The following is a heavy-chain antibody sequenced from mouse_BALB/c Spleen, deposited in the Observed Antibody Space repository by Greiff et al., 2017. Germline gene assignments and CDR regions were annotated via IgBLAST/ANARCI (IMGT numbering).Heavy chain of an antibody. J-gene: IGHJ1*01. CDR3: ARMAYYGNPRYFDV. Sequence: QVQLQQSGAELMKPGASVKISCKATGYTFSSYWIEWVKQRPGHGLEWIGEILPGSGSTNYNEKFKGKATFTADTSSNTAYMQLSSLTSEDSAVYYCARMAYYGNPRYFDVWGAGTTVTVSS. D-gene: IGHD2-10*01. CDR1: GYTFSSYW. V-gene: IGHV1-9*01. CDR2: ILPGSGST.